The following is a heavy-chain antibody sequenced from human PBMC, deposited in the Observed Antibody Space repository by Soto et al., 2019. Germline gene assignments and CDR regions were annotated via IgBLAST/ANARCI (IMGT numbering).Heavy chain of an antibody. D-gene: IGHD4-17*01. V-gene: IGHV3-30*18. CDR3: AKDLQSYGDYDYYCYGMDV. CDR1: GFTFSTYG. J-gene: IGHJ6*02. CDR2: ISYDGTNK. Sequence: QVQLVESGGGEVQPGRSLTISCAASGFTFSTYGMHWVRQTPGKGLEWVAVISYDGTNKFYSDSVKGRFTISRDNFKNTLTLKMNSLRAVDTAVYSCAKDLQSYGDYDYYCYGMDVWGLGTRVTVSS.